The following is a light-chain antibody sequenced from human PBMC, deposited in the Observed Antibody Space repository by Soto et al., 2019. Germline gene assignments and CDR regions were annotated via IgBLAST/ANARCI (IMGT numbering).Light chain of an antibody. CDR2: AAS. Sequence: DIHIPQYPSSLSASVGDRVTVPCRASQSISSYLNWYQQKPGKAPKLLIYAASSLQSGVPSRFSGSGSGTDFTLTISSLQPEDFATYYCQQSYCTPITVGQGTRLEIK. J-gene: IGKJ5*01. CDR1: QSISSY. CDR3: QQSYCTPIT. V-gene: IGKV1-39*01.